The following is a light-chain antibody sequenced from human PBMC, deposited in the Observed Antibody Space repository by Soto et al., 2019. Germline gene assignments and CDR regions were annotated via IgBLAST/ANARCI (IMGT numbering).Light chain of an antibody. Sequence: EIVMTQSPASLSVSPGERATLSCRASQSVSSNLAWYQQKPGQAPRLLIYGASTRATGIPASFSGSGSGTEFTLTISSLQSEDFVVYYCQQYNNWSGTFGPGTKVYIK. V-gene: IGKV3-15*01. J-gene: IGKJ3*01. CDR1: QSVSSN. CDR3: QQYNNWSGT. CDR2: GAS.